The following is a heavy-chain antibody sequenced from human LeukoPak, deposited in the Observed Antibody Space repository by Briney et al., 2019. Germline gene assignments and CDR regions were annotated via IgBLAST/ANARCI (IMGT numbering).Heavy chain of an antibody. CDR2: IWYDGSNK. Sequence: GGSLRLSCAASGFTFSSYEMNWVRQAPGKGLEWVAVIWYDGSNKYYADSVKGRFTISRDNSKNTLYLQMNSLRAEDTAVYYCARDPSSVVAATPGGWFDPWGQGTLVTVSS. D-gene: IGHD2-15*01. CDR1: GFTFSSYE. CDR3: ARDPSSVVAATPGGWFDP. V-gene: IGHV3-33*08. J-gene: IGHJ5*02.